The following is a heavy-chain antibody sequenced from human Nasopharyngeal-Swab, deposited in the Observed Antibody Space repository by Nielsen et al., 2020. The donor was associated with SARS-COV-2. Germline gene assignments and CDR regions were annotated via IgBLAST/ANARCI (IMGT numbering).Heavy chain of an antibody. CDR1: GFTFSSYA. CDR3: AKTKGCSGGSCYGLDY. V-gene: IGHV3-23*01. CDR2: ISSSGGRT. J-gene: IGHJ4*02. Sequence: GESLKISCEASGFTFSSYAMRWVRQAPGKGLEWVSAISSSGGRTYYADSVKGRFTISRDNSKNTLYLQMSSLRAEDTAVYYCAKTKGCSGGSCYGLDYWGQGTLVTVSS. D-gene: IGHD2-15*01.